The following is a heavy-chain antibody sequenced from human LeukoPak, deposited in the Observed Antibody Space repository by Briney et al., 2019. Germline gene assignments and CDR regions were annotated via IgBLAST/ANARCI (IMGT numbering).Heavy chain of an antibody. J-gene: IGHJ2*01. D-gene: IGHD6-19*01. CDR1: GGSVSSYY. CDR3: ARFHSGPSGWYVLWYFDL. CDR2: IYNSEST. Sequence: SETLSLTCTVSGGSVSSYYWSWIRQPPGKGLEWIGYIYNSESTNYNSSLKSRVTMSVDTSKNQFFLKLSSVTAADTAVYYCARFHSGPSGWYVLWYFDLWGHGTLVTVSS. V-gene: IGHV4-4*09.